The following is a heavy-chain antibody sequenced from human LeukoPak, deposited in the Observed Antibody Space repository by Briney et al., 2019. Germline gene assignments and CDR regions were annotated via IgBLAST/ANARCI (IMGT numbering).Heavy chain of an antibody. J-gene: IGHJ6*04. CDR3: ASSPYYYGSGSPPSGMDV. CDR2: ISSSRSYI. D-gene: IGHD3-10*01. CDR1: GFTFSSYS. V-gene: IGHV3-21*01. Sequence: GGSLRLSCAASGFTFSSYSMNWVRQAPGKGLEWVSSISSSRSYIYYADSVKGRFTISRDNAKNSLSLQVNSLRAEDTAVYYCASSPYYYGSGSPPSGMDVWGKGTTVTVSS.